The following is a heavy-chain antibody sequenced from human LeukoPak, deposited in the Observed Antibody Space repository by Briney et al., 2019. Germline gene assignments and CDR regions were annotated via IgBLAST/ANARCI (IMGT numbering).Heavy chain of an antibody. Sequence: GGSLRLSCAASGFTFSSYAMHWVRQAPGKGLEYVSAISSNGGSTYYANSVKGRFTISRDNSKNTLYLQMGSLRAEDMAVYYCARVGGTYYDFWSGSGHYYMDVWGKGTTVTVSS. V-gene: IGHV3-64*01. CDR2: ISSNGGST. D-gene: IGHD3-3*01. CDR3: ARVGGTYYDFWSGSGHYYMDV. J-gene: IGHJ6*03. CDR1: GFTFSSYA.